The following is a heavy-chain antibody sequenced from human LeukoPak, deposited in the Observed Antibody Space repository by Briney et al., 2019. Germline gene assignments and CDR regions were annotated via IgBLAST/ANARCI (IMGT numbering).Heavy chain of an antibody. D-gene: IGHD1-26*01. CDR1: GDSISSNSAA. J-gene: IGHJ4*02. CDR3: ARDLESGSYEHYFDY. CDR2: TYYRSKWYN. Sequence: SQTLSLTRAISGDSISSNSAAWIWIRQSPSRGLEWLGRTYYRSKWYNDYADSVKSRITINPDTSKNQFSLQLNSVTPEDTAVYYCARDLESGSYEHYFDYWGQGTLVTVTA. V-gene: IGHV6-1*01.